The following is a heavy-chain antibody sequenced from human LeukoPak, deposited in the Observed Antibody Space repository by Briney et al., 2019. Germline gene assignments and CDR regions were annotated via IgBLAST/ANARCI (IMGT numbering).Heavy chain of an antibody. D-gene: IGHD6-19*01. J-gene: IGHJ6*03. CDR1: GFTFSSYW. CDR2: INQDGSEK. Sequence: PGGSLRLSCAASGFTFSSYWMSWVRQAPGKGLEWVANINQDGSEKYYVDSVKGRFTISRDNAENSLYLQMNSLRAEDTAVFYCAREGTSGWFYYYHMDVWGKGTTVTVS. V-gene: IGHV3-7*01. CDR3: AREGTSGWFYYYHMDV.